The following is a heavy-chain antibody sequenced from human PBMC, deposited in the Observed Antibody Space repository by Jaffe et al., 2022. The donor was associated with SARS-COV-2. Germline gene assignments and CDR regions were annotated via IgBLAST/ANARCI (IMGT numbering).Heavy chain of an antibody. Sequence: LQLRESGPGLVKPSETLSLTCSVSGGSITSRSFYWGWLRQLPGKGLEWIASVYYTGSTYFHPSLKGRLSISVGTTENRFSLNLTSVTAADTAVYFCARHEPWFGDLPPFDPWGPGTLVTVSS. CDR1: GGSITSRSFY. J-gene: IGHJ5*02. D-gene: IGHD3-10*01. CDR3: ARHEPWFGDLPPFDP. V-gene: IGHV4-39*01. CDR2: VYYTGST.